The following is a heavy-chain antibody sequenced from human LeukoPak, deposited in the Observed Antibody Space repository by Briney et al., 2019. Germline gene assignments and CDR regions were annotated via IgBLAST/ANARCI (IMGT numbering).Heavy chain of an antibody. Sequence: GGSLRLSCAASGFTFSSYSMNWVRQAPGKGLEWVSYISSSSSTIYYADSVKGRFTISRDNAKNSLYLQMNSLRDEDTAVYYCAGGESDSSGRTRVLDYWGQGTLVTVSS. CDR2: ISSSSSTI. V-gene: IGHV3-48*02. D-gene: IGHD6-19*01. J-gene: IGHJ4*02. CDR1: GFTFSSYS. CDR3: AGGESDSSGRTRVLDY.